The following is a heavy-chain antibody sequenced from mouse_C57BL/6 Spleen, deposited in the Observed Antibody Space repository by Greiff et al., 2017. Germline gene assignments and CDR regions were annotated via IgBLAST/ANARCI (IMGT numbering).Heavy chain of an antibody. CDR3: ARYYYGSPWYFDV. V-gene: IGHV1-42*01. Sequence: VQLKQSGPELVKPGASVKISCKASGYSFTGYYMNWVKQSPEKSLEWIGEINPSNGGTTYNQKFKAKATLTVDKSSRTAYMQLKSLTSEESAVYYCARYYYGSPWYFDVWGTGTTVTVSS. D-gene: IGHD1-1*01. J-gene: IGHJ1*03. CDR1: GYSFTGYY. CDR2: INPSNGGT.